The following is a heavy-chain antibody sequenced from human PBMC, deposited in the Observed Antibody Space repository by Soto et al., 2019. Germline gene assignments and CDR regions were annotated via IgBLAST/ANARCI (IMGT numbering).Heavy chain of an antibody. J-gene: IGHJ6*02. CDR3: ARGIRNYYGVDV. Sequence: GGSLRLSCAASGFTFSSYAMSWVRQAPGKGLEWVSAISGSGGSTYYADSVKGRFTISRDNAKNTLYLQMNSLGAEDTAVYWCARGIRNYYGVDVWGQGTTVIVSS. CDR2: ISGSGGST. CDR1: GFTFSSYA. V-gene: IGHV3-23*01.